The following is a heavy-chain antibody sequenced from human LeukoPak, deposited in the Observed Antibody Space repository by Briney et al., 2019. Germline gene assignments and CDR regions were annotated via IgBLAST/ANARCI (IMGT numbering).Heavy chain of an antibody. V-gene: IGHV3-53*01. CDR3: ARAAIAVAGFDY. CDR2: IYTTGRT. D-gene: IGHD6-19*01. J-gene: IGHJ4*02. Sequence: GGSLRLSCTVSGFTVSSNSMSWVRQAPGKGLEWVSFIYTTGRTHDSDSVKGRFTISRDSSKNTLYLQMNSLRAEDTAVYYCARAAIAVAGFDYWGQGTLVTVSS. CDR1: GFTVSSNS.